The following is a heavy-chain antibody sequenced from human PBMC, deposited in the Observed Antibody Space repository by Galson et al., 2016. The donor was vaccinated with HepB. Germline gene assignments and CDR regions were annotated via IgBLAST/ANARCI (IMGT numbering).Heavy chain of an antibody. D-gene: IGHD6-19*01. J-gene: IGHJ4*02. CDR2: ISSSGGST. CDR1: GFTFSNCA. CDR3: VKGGGYSSGWYKGSFDY. V-gene: IGHV3-23*01. Sequence: SLRLSCAASGFTFSNCAMSWVRQAPGKGLECVSVISSSGGSTYYADSVKGRFTISRDNSKNTVDLQMSSLRVEDTAVYYCVKGGGYSSGWYKGSFDYWGQGTLVTVSS.